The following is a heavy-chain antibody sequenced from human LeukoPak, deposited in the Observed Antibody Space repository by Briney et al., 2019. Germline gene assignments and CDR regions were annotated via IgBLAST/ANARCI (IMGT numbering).Heavy chain of an antibody. D-gene: IGHD5-18*01. CDR1: GVSISDYY. Sequence: SETLSLTCTVSGVSISDYYWSWIQQPPGKGLEWIGYIYYSGSTNYNYNPSLKSRVTISVDTSKNQFSLRLTSVTAADTAVYYCARRGYSYGPSGSFDFWGQGTLVTVSS. CDR2: IYYSGSTNY. V-gene: IGHV4-59*01. J-gene: IGHJ4*02. CDR3: ARRGYSYGPSGSFDF.